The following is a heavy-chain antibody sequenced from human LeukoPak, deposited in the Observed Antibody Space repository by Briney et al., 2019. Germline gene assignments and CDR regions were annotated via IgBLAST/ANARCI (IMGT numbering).Heavy chain of an antibody. CDR2: INPSGGST. CDR3: ATDSGQWELQI. CDR1: GYTFTSYF. J-gene: IGHJ3*02. Sequence: ASVKVSCKASGYTFTSYFMHWVRQAPGQGLEWMGIINPSGGSTSYAQKFQGRVTMTEDTSTDTAYMELSSLRSEDTAVYYCATDSGQWELQIWGQGTMVTVSS. V-gene: IGHV1-46*01. D-gene: IGHD1-26*01.